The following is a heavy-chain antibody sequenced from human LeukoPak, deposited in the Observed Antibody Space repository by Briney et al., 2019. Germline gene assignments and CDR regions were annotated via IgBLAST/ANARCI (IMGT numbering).Heavy chain of an antibody. V-gene: IGHV4-59*08. Sequence: SETLSLTCTVSGGSMSPFYWSWIRQSPGKGLEWIGSIYYSGGTNYNPSLKSRVTISVDTSKNQFSLELRFVTAADTAVYYCAVNSTKHTFDIWGQGTMVTVSS. J-gene: IGHJ3*02. D-gene: IGHD1-1*01. CDR3: AVNSTKHTFDI. CDR1: GGSMSPFY. CDR2: IYYSGGT.